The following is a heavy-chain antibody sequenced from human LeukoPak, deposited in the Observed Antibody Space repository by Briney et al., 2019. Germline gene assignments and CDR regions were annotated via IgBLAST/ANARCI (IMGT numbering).Heavy chain of an antibody. V-gene: IGHV1-18*01. D-gene: IGHD6-19*01. Sequence: EASVTVSCTASGYTFTSYGISWVRQAPGQGLEWMGWISAYNGNTNYAQKLQGRVTMTTDTSTSTAYMELRSLRSDDTAVYYCARDSSGGVHGHPFDYWGQGTLVTVSS. CDR1: GYTFTSYG. CDR3: ARDSSGGVHGHPFDY. CDR2: ISAYNGNT. J-gene: IGHJ4*02.